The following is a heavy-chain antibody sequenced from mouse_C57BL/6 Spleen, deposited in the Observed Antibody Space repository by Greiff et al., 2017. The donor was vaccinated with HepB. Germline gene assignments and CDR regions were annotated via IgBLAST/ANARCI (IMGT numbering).Heavy chain of an antibody. CDR1: GYTFTTYP. V-gene: IGHV1-47*01. CDR2: FHPYNDDT. Sequence: VKLVESGAELVKPGASVKMSCKASGYTFTTYPIEWMKQNHGKSLEWIGNFHPYNDDTKYNEKFKGKATLTVEKSSSTVYLELSRLTSDDSAVYYCARLGYDGGYYAMDYWGQGTSVTVSS. D-gene: IGHD2-2*01. J-gene: IGHJ4*01. CDR3: ARLGYDGGYYAMDY.